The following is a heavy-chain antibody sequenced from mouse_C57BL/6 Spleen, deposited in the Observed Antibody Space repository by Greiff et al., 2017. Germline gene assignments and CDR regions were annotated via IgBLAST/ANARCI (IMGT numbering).Heavy chain of an antibody. V-gene: IGHV1-69*01. D-gene: IGHD2-1*01. J-gene: IGHJ1*03. CDR3: ARLSGNYVGYFDV. Sequence: QVQLQQPGAELVMPGASVKLSCKASGYTFTSYWMHWVKQRPGQGLEWIGEIDPSDSYTNYNQKFKGKSTLTVDKSSSTAYMQLSSLTSEDSAVYYCARLSGNYVGYFDVWGTGTTVTVSS. CDR1: GYTFTSYW. CDR2: IDPSDSYT.